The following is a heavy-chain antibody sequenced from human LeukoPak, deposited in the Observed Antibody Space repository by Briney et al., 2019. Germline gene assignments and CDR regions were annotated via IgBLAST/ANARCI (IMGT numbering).Heavy chain of an antibody. J-gene: IGHJ4*02. CDR3: AKGGLVVVAPIDY. V-gene: IGHV3-30*18. Sequence: PGRSLRLSCAASGFTFSSYGMHWVRQAPGKGLEWVAVISYDGSNKYYADSVKGRFTISRDNSKNTLYLQMNSLRAEDTAVYYCAKGGLVVVAPIDYWGQGTLVTVSS. D-gene: IGHD2-15*01. CDR1: GFTFSSYG. CDR2: ISYDGSNK.